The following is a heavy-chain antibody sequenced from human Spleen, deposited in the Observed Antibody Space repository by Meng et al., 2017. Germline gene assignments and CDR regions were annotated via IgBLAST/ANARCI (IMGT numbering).Heavy chain of an antibody. CDR2: MNEDGSTI. CDR1: GFTLSSFW. CDR3: VRDLLSLQSS. J-gene: IGHJ5*02. V-gene: IGHV3-74*01. Sequence: EVQVGDSGAVSVQPGWCCGLSCAASGFTLSSFWMHWVRQAPGKGLVWVSRMNEDGSTINYAGSVWGRFTISRDSARNTLYLQMNSLRAEDTAVYYCVRDLLSLQSSWGQGTLVTVSS. D-gene: IGHD3-16*01.